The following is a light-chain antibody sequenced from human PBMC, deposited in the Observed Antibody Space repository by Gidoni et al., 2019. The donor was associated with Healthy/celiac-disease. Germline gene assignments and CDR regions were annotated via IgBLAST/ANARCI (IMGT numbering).Light chain of an antibody. CDR1: QSVSSN. J-gene: IGKJ1*01. Sequence: ELVMPQSPATLSVSPGERATLSCRASQSVSSNLAWYQQKPGQAPRLLSDGASTRATGIPARFSGSGSGTEFTLTISSLQSEDFAVDYCQQYNNWPKWTFGQGTKVEIK. V-gene: IGKV3-15*01. CDR3: QQYNNWPKWT. CDR2: GAS.